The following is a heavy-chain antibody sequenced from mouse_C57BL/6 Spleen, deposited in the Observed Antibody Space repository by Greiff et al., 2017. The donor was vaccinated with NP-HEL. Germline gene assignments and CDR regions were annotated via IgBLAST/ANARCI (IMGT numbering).Heavy chain of an antibody. J-gene: IGHJ4*01. CDR3: TRGEPYYAMDY. Sequence: EVMLVESGEGLVKPGGSLKLSCAASGFTFSSYAMSWVRQTPEKRLEWVAYISSGGDYIYYADTVKGRFTISRDNARNTLYLQMSSLKSEDTAMYYCTRGEPYYAMDYWGQGTSVTVSS. V-gene: IGHV5-9-1*02. CDR1: GFTFSSYA. CDR2: ISSGGDYI.